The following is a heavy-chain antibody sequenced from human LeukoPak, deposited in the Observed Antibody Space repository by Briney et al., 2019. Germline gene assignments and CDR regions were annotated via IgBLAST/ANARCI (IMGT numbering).Heavy chain of an antibody. CDR3: ARGLYDSRGYYHGDY. V-gene: IGHV1-2*02. J-gene: IGHJ4*02. CDR2: IIPNSGGT. Sequence: GASVKVSCKASGYTFTGYYIHWVRQAPGQGLEWMGWIIPNSGGTKFAQKFQGRVTLTRDTSISTAFMELSRLRSDDPAVYYCARGLYDSRGYYHGDYWGQGTLVTVSS. D-gene: IGHD3-22*01. CDR1: GYTFTGYY.